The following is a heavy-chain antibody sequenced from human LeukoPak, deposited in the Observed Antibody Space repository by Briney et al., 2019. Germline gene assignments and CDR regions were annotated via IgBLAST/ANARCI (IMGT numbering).Heavy chain of an antibody. D-gene: IGHD5-12*01. J-gene: IGHJ4*02. CDR2: ISGSGGST. Sequence: PGGSLRLSCAASVFTFSGYAMSWVRQAPGKGLEWVSAISGSGGSTYYADSVKGRFTISRDNSKNTLYLQMNSLRAEDSAVYYCAKVGSGYDRNFDYWGQGTLVTVSS. CDR1: VFTFSGYA. CDR3: AKVGSGYDRNFDY. V-gene: IGHV3-23*01.